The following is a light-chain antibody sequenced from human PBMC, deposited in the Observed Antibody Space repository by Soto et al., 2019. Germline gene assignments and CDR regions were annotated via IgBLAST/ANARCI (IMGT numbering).Light chain of an antibody. CDR3: QQSYSTPTT. CDR1: QSISSY. CDR2: AAS. J-gene: IGKJ1*01. Sequence: DIQMTQSPSSLSASLGDRVTITCRASQSISSYLNWYQQKPGKAPKLLIYAASSLQSGVPSRFSGSGSGTDFTLTISSLQPEDFATYYCQQSYSTPTTFGQGTEVDIK. V-gene: IGKV1-39*01.